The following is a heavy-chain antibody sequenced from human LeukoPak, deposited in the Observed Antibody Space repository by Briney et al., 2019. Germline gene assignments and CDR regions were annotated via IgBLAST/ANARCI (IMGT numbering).Heavy chain of an antibody. CDR1: GFTVNSNY. CDR2: IYSGGST. Sequence: GGSLRLSCAASGFTVNSNYINWVRQAPGKGLEWVSVIYSGGSTYYADSVKGRFTISRDNSKNTLYLQMNSLRAEDTAVYYCARDVEGDGLYYFDFWGQGTLVTVSS. D-gene: IGHD3-16*01. CDR3: ARDVEGDGLYYFDF. J-gene: IGHJ4*02. V-gene: IGHV3-66*01.